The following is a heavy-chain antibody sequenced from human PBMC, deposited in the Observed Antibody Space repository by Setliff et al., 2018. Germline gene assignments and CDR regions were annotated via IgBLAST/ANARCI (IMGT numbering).Heavy chain of an antibody. CDR1: GGSFSGYY. J-gene: IGHJ6*03. V-gene: IGHV4-34*01. CDR3: ATSIAARYYYYMDV. Sequence: SETLSLTCAVYGGSFSGYYWSWIRQPPGKGLEWIGEINHSGSTNYNPSLKSRVTISVDTSKNQFSLKLSSVTAADTAVYYCATSIAARYYYYMDVWGKGTTVTVS. CDR2: INHSGST. D-gene: IGHD6-6*01.